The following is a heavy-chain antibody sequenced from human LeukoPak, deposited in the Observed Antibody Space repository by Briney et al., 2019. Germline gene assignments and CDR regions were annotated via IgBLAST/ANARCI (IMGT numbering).Heavy chain of an antibody. CDR1: GFTFASHW. CDR2: INSGGSGT. V-gene: IGHV3-74*01. CDR3: ARDQGVRDGYNFGY. J-gene: IGHJ4*02. D-gene: IGHD5-24*01. Sequence: GGSLRLSCAASGFTFASHWMHWVRQTPGKGLVWVSRINSGGSGTSYADSVEGRFTISRDNAKNTLYLQMNSLRAEDTAVYYCARDQGVRDGYNFGYWGQGTLVTVSS.